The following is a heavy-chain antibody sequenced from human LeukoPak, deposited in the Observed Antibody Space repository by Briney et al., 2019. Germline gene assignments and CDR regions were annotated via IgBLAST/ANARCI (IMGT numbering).Heavy chain of an antibody. D-gene: IGHD1-20*01. CDR2: IGLASGFV. CDR1: GFTFSDYS. V-gene: IGHV3-21*05. CDR3: ARDHNWAFDS. Sequence: GALRLFCSASGFTFSDYSMNWVRRAPGGGLEWISYIGLASGFVSYADSVKGRFSISSDTARNSVYLQMSSLRAEDTAVYYCARDHNWAFDSWGQGTLVTVSS. J-gene: IGHJ4*02.